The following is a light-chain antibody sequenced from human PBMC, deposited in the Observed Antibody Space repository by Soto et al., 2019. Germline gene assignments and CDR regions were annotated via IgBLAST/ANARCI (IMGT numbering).Light chain of an antibody. Sequence: DIQMTQSPSSLSASVGDRVTIICRASQSISNYLSWYQQRPGKAPKLLIYAAASLQRGVPSRFSCSGSGTHFTLTISSVQPGDFATYYCQQSYSTLPYTFGQGTKLEIK. CDR3: QQSYSTLPYT. V-gene: IGKV1-39*01. CDR2: AAA. CDR1: QSISNY. J-gene: IGKJ2*01.